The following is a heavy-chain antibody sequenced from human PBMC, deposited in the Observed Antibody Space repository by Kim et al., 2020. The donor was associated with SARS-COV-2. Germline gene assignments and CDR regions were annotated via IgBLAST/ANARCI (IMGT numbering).Heavy chain of an antibody. CDR2: INSDGSST. CDR3: ARDPYYYDSSGYFAY. J-gene: IGHJ4*02. CDR1: GFTFSSYW. D-gene: IGHD3-22*01. V-gene: IGHV3-74*01. Sequence: GGSLRLSCAASGFTFSSYWMHWVRQAPGKGLVWVSRINSDGSSTSYADSVKGRFTISRDNAKNTLYLQMNSLRAEDTAVYYCARDPYYYDSSGYFAYWGQGTLVTVSS.